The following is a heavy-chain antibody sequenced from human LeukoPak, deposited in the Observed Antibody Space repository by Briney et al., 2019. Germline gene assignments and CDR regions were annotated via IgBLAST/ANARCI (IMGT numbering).Heavy chain of an antibody. CDR1: GYTFTDYY. D-gene: IGHD2-15*01. CDR2: VDPEDGET. Sequence: ASVKVSCKVSGYTFTDYYMHWVQQAPRKGLEWMGLVDPEDGETIYAEKFQGRVTITADTSTDTAYMELSSLRSEDTAVYYCATLGMVAAAYYFDYWGQGTLVTVSS. J-gene: IGHJ4*02. CDR3: ATLGMVAAAYYFDY. V-gene: IGHV1-69-2*01.